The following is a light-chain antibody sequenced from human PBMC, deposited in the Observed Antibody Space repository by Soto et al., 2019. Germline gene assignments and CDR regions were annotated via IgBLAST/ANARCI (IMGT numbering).Light chain of an antibody. CDR1: QSVSSVR. J-gene: IGKJ2*01. CDR3: QQYGSSPLYT. V-gene: IGKV3-20*01. CDR2: AAS. Sequence: EIVLTQSPGTLSLSPGERATLSCRASQSVSSVRLAWYQQKPGQAPRLLIYAASTRATGNPDRFSGSRSGTDFTLTISRLEPEDFAVYYCQQYGSSPLYTFGQGTKLEIK.